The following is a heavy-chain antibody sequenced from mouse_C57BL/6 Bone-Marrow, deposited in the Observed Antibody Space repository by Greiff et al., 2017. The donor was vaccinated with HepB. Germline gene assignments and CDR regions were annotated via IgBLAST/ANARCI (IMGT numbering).Heavy chain of an antibody. CDR1: GYTFTSYW. Sequence: VQLQQPGAELVKPGASVKLSCKASGYTFTSYWMQWVKQRPGQGLEWIGEIDPSDSYTNYNQKFKGKATLTVDTSSSTAYMQLSSLTSEDSAVYYCAREDYYGSSYWYFDVRRTGTTVTASS. J-gene: IGHJ1*03. D-gene: IGHD1-1*01. CDR3: AREDYYGSSYWYFDV. CDR2: IDPSDSYT. V-gene: IGHV1-50*01.